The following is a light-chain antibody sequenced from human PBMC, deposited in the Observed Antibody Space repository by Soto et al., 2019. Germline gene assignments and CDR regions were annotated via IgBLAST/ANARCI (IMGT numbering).Light chain of an antibody. J-gene: IGKJ1*01. V-gene: IGKV1-6*01. CDR2: AAS. CDR1: QGIRND. Sequence: ATQMTQSPSSPSASVGDRVTITCRASQGIRNDLGWYQQKPGKAPKLLIYAASSLQSGVPSKFSGSGSGTDFTLTISSLQPEDFATYYCLQDYSYPWTFGQGTKVEI. CDR3: LQDYSYPWT.